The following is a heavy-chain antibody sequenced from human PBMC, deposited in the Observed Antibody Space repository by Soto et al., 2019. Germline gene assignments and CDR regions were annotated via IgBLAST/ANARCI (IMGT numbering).Heavy chain of an antibody. D-gene: IGHD3-16*01. CDR2: IYSSGST. J-gene: IGHJ6*02. V-gene: IGHV4-4*07. CDR1: GGSISSYY. Sequence: QVQLQESGPGLVKPSETLSLTCTVSGGSISSYYWNWIRQPAGKGLEWIGRIYSSGSTNYNPSLKSRVTMSVDTSNNHFSLNLSSVTAADTAVYYCARVPSYDLRIDVWGQGTTVTVSS. CDR3: ARVPSYDLRIDV.